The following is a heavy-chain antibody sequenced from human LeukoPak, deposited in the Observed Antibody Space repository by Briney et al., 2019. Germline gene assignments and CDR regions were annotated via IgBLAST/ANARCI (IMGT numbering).Heavy chain of an antibody. V-gene: IGHV4-34*01. D-gene: IGHD3-3*01. CDR1: GGSFSGYY. J-gene: IGHJ4*02. Sequence: PSETLSLTCAVYGGSFSGYYWSWIRQPPGKGLEWIGEINHSGSTNYNPSHKSRVTISVDTSKNQFSLKLSSVTAADTAVYYCARVWSGYYDYFDYWGQGTLVTVSS. CDR2: INHSGST. CDR3: ARVWSGYYDYFDY.